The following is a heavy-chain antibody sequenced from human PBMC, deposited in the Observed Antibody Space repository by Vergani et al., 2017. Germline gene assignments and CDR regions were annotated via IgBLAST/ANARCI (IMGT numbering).Heavy chain of an antibody. CDR1: GASVSRGTYY. D-gene: IGHD2-21*01. CDR2: MYTSGHT. CDR3: ARASHCINCYSEGPNGPGYYYMDV. J-gene: IGHJ6*03. V-gene: IGHV4-61*02. Sequence: QVQLQESGPGLLKPSQTLSLTCTVSGASVSRGTYYWTWIRQPAGKKLEWIVRMYTSGHTIYNPSLESRVTMSVDTSMNQFSLQLSSVTAADTAVYYCARASHCINCYSEGPNGPGYYYMDVWGKGTTVTVSS.